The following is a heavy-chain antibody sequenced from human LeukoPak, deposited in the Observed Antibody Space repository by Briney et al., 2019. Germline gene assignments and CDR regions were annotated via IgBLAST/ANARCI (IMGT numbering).Heavy chain of an antibody. CDR1: GGTFSSYA. CDR2: IIPIFGTA. J-gene: IGHJ6*03. Sequence: GASVKVSCKASGGTFSSYAISWVRQAPGQGLEWMGGIIPIFGTANYAQKFQGRVTITTDESTSTAYMELSSLRSEDTAVYYCASSVEHYMDVWGKGTTVTVPS. CDR3: ASSVEHYMDV. V-gene: IGHV1-69*05.